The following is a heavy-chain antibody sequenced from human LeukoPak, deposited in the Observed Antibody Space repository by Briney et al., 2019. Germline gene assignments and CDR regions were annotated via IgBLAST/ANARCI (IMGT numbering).Heavy chain of an antibody. Sequence: ASVKVSCKASGYTFTSYYMHWVRQAPGQGLEWMGWMNPNSGNTGYAQKFQGRVTMTRNTSISTAYMELSSLRSEDTAVYYGARGRTAMDHSYADYGMDVWGQGTTVTVSS. J-gene: IGHJ6*02. D-gene: IGHD5-18*01. CDR3: ARGRTAMDHSYADYGMDV. V-gene: IGHV1-8*02. CDR1: GYTFTSYY. CDR2: MNPNSGNT.